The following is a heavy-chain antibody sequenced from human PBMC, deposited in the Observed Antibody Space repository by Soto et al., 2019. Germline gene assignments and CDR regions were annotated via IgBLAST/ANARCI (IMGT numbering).Heavy chain of an antibody. Sequence: GGSLRLSCTASGFTFSDSWMTWVRQAPGKGLEWVARIKPDESEKKYADSVKGRFSISRDNAKSSMYLQMDSLRGEDTAVYYCLRGGSNYDSCGQGSRV. V-gene: IGHV3-7*01. CDR3: LRGGSNYDS. CDR1: GFTFSDSW. D-gene: IGHD4-4*01. J-gene: IGHJ5*02. CDR2: IKPDESEK.